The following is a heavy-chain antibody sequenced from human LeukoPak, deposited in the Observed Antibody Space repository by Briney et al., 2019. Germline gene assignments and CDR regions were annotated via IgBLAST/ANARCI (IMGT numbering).Heavy chain of an antibody. Sequence: GRSLRLSCAASGFTFSSYWMHWLRQAPGKGLVWVACIYSGWRNITYAHSVRGRFTISRDNAKNTLYLQMDSLRAEDTGVYYCARSNQADDYWGQGTLVTVSS. V-gene: IGHV3-74*01. CDR3: ARSNQADDY. CDR1: GFTFSSYW. D-gene: IGHD1-14*01. J-gene: IGHJ4*02. CDR2: IYSGWRNI.